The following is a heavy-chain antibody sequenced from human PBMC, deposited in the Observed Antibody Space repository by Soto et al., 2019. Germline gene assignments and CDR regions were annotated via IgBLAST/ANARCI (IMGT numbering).Heavy chain of an antibody. V-gene: IGHV4-30-4*01. CDR2: IHYSETN. Sequence: QVQLQESGPGLVKASQTLSLTCTVSGASFNSGDYYWGWVRQPRGRGLEWIGYIHYSETNYYNPSLKSRVQILVETFKNPFSLEVSSVTAADPAVYYCARAHRYYDYPDIWGQGTTVTVSS. D-gene: IGHD3-22*01. CDR1: GASFNSGDYY. CDR3: ARAHRYYDYPDI. J-gene: IGHJ3*02.